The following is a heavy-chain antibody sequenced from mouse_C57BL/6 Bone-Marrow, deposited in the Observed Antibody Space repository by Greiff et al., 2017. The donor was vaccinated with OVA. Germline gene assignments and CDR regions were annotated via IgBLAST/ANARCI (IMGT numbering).Heavy chain of an antibody. Sequence: VQLQQSGPELVKPGASVKIPCKASGYTFTDYNMDWVKQSHGKSLEWIGDINPNNGGTIYNQKFKGKATLTVDKSSSTAYMELRSLTSEDTAVYYCARPYYSNPHWYFDVWGTGTTVTVSS. J-gene: IGHJ1*03. V-gene: IGHV1-18*01. CDR3: ARPYYSNPHWYFDV. CDR2: INPNNGGT. D-gene: IGHD2-5*01. CDR1: GYTFTDYN.